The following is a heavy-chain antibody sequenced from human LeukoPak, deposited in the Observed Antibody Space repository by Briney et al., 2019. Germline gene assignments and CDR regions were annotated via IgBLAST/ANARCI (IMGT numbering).Heavy chain of an antibody. V-gene: IGHV3-11*04. CDR3: ARTRYSYGSAFDY. J-gene: IGHJ4*02. CDR1: GFTFSDYY. CDR2: ISSSGSTI. D-gene: IGHD5-18*01. Sequence: GSLRLSCAASGFTFSDYYMSWIRQAPGKGLEWVSYISSSGSTIYYADSVKGRFTISRDNAKNSLYLQMNSLRADDTAVYYCARTRYSYGSAFDYWGQGTLVTVSS.